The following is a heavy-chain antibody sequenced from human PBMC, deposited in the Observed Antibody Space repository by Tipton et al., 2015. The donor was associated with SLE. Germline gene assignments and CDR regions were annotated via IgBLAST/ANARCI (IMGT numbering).Heavy chain of an antibody. J-gene: IGHJ4*02. Sequence: QSGAEVKKPGASVKVSCKASGYTFTGYYMHWVRQAPGQGLEWMGWINPNSGGTNYAQKFQGRVTMTRDTSISTAYMELSRLRSDDTAVYYCARVEVGYCISTSRHIGIFDYWGQGTLVTVSS. CDR1: GYTFTGYY. D-gene: IGHD2-2*02. CDR2: INPNSGGT. CDR3: ARVEVGYCISTSRHIGIFDY. V-gene: IGHV1-2*02.